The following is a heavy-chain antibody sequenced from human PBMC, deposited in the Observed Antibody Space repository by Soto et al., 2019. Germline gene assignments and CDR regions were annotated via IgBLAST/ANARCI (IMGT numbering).Heavy chain of an antibody. V-gene: IGHV4-38-2*02. CDR3: AREDSSYYDILTGHRGPRVVDP. Sequence: SETLSLTCAVSGYSISSGYYWGWIRQPPGKGLEWIGSIYHSGSTYYNPSLKSRVTISVDTSKNQFSLRLSSVTAADTAVYYCAREDSSYYDILTGHRGPRVVDPWGQGTLVTVSS. J-gene: IGHJ5*02. CDR2: IYHSGST. D-gene: IGHD3-9*01. CDR1: GYSISSGYY.